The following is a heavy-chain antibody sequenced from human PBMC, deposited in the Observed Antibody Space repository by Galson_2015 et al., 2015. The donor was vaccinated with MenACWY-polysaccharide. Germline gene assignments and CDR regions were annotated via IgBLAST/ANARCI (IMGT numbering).Heavy chain of an antibody. Sequence: SLRLSCAASGFTFSSYSMNWVRQAPGKGLEWVSSISSSSSYIYYADSVKGRFTISRDNAKNSLYLQMNSLRAEDTAVYYCARDAIAVAGSGGIDYWGQGTLVTVSS. J-gene: IGHJ4*02. D-gene: IGHD6-19*01. CDR3: ARDAIAVAGSGGIDY. CDR2: ISSSSSYI. CDR1: GFTFSSYS. V-gene: IGHV3-21*01.